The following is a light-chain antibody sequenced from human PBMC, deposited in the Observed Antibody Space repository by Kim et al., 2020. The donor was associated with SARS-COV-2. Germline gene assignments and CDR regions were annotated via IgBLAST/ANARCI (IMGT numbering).Light chain of an antibody. CDR1: ESMSKY. Sequence: DIQMTQSPSSLSASVGDRVTITCRASESMSKYVNWYQQTPGQAPKVLIYGASSLYIGVPSRFSGSGSGTNFTLTITSLQPEDFAIYYCQQRYAIPYTFGQGTKLEI. CDR3: QQRYAIPYT. J-gene: IGKJ2*01. V-gene: IGKV1-39*01. CDR2: GAS.